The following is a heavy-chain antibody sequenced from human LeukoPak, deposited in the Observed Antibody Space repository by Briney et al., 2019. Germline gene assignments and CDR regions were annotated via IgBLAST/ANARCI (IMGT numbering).Heavy chain of an antibody. J-gene: IGHJ6*03. CDR1: GFTFSSYS. CDR3: ARYYGSGWPGHTPVRNYYYYMDV. D-gene: IGHD6-19*01. CDR2: ISSSRRYI. V-gene: IGHV3-21*01. Sequence: SGGSLRLSCAASGFTFSSYSMNWVRQAPAKGRAGVSSISSSRRYIYYADSAKGRCTISRHNAKNPLYLQMDSLRAEDTAVYYCARYYGSGWPGHTPVRNYYYYMDVWGKGTTVTVSS.